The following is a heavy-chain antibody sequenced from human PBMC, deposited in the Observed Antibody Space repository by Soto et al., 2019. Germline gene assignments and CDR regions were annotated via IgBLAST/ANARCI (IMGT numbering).Heavy chain of an antibody. J-gene: IGHJ6*02. D-gene: IGHD6-19*01. V-gene: IGHV2-5*01. Sequence: GPTLVNTTQTLTLTCTFSGFSLSTSGVGVGWIRQPPGKALEWLALIYWNDDKRYSPSLKSRLTITKDTSKNQVVLTMTNMDPVDTATYYCAHKGEAVAWGHYYYYYGMDVWGQGTTVTVSS. CDR2: IYWNDDK. CDR1: GFSLSTSGVG. CDR3: AHKGEAVAWGHYYYYYGMDV.